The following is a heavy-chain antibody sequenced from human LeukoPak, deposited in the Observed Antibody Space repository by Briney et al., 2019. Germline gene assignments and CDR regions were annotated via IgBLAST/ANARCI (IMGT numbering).Heavy chain of an antibody. CDR1: GFTFSSYA. J-gene: IGHJ5*02. Sequence: GGSLRLSCAASGFTFSSYAMSWVRQAPGKGLEWVSATSGSGGSTYYADSVKGRFTISRDNSKNTLYLQMNSLRAEDTAVYYCAKDLDMVRGARNWFDPWGQGTLVTVSS. CDR2: TSGSGGST. V-gene: IGHV3-23*01. CDR3: AKDLDMVRGARNWFDP. D-gene: IGHD3-10*01.